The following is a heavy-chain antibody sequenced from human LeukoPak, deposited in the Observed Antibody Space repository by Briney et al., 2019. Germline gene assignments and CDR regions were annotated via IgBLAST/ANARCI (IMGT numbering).Heavy chain of an antibody. CDR2: ITSSSNTI. CDR1: GFTFSSYS. J-gene: IGHJ4*02. V-gene: IGHV3-48*04. Sequence: GGSLRLSCAASGFTFSSYSMNWVRQAPGKGLEWVSYITSSSNTIYYADSVKGRFAISRDNAENSVYLQMNSLRPEDTAIYYCVRDPSSVASGYYFDQWGQGTLVAVSS. CDR3: VRDPSSVASGYYFDQ. D-gene: IGHD6-19*01.